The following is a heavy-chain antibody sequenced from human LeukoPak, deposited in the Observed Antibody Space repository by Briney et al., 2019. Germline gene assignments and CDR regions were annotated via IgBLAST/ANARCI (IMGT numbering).Heavy chain of an antibody. V-gene: IGHV4-59*12. CDR3: ARSGTYYDSSGYSPYFDY. CDR1: AGSISNSY. Sequence: PETLSLTCTVSAGSISNSYRSCIRQPPGRGLEWIGFMYYSGSSYYNPSLKSRVTISVDTSKNQFCLKLSSVTAADTAVYYCARSGTYYDSSGYSPYFDYWGQGALVTVSS. J-gene: IGHJ4*02. D-gene: IGHD3-22*01. CDR2: MYYSGSS.